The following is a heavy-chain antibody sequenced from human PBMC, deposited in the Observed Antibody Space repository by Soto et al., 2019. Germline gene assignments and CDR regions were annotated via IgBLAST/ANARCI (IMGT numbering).Heavy chain of an antibody. V-gene: IGHV4-59*01. Sequence: PSETLSLTCTVSGGSISSYYWSWIRQPPGKXLEWIGYIYYSGSTNYNPSLKSRVTISVDTSKNQFSLKLSSVTAADTAVYYCAGFTYYDILTGYRAAFVIWGQGTMVTV. CDR3: AGFTYYDILTGYRAAFVI. CDR1: GGSISSYY. CDR2: IYYSGST. J-gene: IGHJ3*02. D-gene: IGHD3-9*01.